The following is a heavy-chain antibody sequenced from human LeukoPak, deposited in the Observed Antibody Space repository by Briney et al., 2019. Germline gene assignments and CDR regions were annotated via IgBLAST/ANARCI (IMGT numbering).Heavy chain of an antibody. Sequence: PGGSLRLSCAAPGFTFTSYWMHWVRHAPGKGLVWVSRINSDGSSTSYADSVKGRFTISRDNAKNTLYLQMNSLRAEDTAVYYCARDVYYDSSRGIGDYWGQGTLVTVSS. V-gene: IGHV3-74*01. D-gene: IGHD3-22*01. CDR2: INSDGSST. CDR1: GFTFTSYW. J-gene: IGHJ4*02. CDR3: ARDVYYDSSRGIGDY.